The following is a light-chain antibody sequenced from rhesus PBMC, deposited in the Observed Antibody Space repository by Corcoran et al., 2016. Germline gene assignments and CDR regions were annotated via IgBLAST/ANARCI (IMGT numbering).Light chain of an antibody. V-gene: IGKV1-74*01. CDR2: KAS. J-gene: IGKJ2*01. Sequence: DIQMTQSPSSLSASVGDRVTITCRASENVNNYLNWYQQKPGKAPKLLIYKASTLQSGVPSRFSGSGSGTDFTLTISSLQPEDFATYYCQHSYGTPYSFGQGTKVEIK. CDR3: QHSYGTPYS. CDR1: ENVNNY.